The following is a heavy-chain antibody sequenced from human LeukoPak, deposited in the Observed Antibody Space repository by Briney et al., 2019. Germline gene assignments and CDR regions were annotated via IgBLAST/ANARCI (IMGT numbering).Heavy chain of an antibody. Sequence: TSETLSLTCAVSGYSISSGYYWGWIRQPPGKGLEWIGSIYHSGSTYYNPSLKSRVTISVDTSKNQFSLKLSSVTAADTAVYYCARAYYSGSYHWFDPWGQGTLVTVSS. D-gene: IGHD1-26*01. CDR3: ARAYYSGSYHWFDP. V-gene: IGHV4-38-2*01. CDR2: IYHSGST. CDR1: GYSISSGYY. J-gene: IGHJ5*02.